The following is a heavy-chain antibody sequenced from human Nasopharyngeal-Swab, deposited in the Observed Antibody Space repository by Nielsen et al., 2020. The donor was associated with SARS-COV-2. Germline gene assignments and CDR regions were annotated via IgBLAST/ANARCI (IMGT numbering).Heavy chain of an antibody. CDR3: ARDYTGMLYYYYYMDV. D-gene: IGHD2-2*02. CDR2: ISYDGSNK. V-gene: IGHV3-30-3*01. CDR1: GFTFSSYA. Sequence: GESLKISCAASGFTFSSYAMHWVRQAPGKGLEWVAVISYDGSNKYYADSVKGRFTISRDNSKNTLYLQMNSLRAEDTAVYYCARDYTGMLYYYYYMDVWGKGTTVTVSS. J-gene: IGHJ6*03.